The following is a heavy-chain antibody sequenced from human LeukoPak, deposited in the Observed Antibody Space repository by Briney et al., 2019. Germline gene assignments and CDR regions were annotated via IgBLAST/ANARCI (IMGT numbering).Heavy chain of an antibody. CDR1: GFSFSSHW. V-gene: IGHV3-74*01. J-gene: IGHJ4*02. CDR2: ISDDGSYT. CDR3: ASFGISWRSSY. D-gene: IGHD2-21*01. Sequence: PGGSLRLSCAASGFSFSSHWVPWVRQAPGKGLVWVSRISDDGSYTSSVDSVKGRFTISRDNVNNMLYLHMNSLRAEDTAVYYCASFGISWRSSYWGQGTLVTVSS.